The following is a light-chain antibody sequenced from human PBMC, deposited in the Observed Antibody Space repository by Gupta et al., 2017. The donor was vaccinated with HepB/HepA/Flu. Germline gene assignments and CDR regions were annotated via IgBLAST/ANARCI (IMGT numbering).Light chain of an antibody. J-gene: IGKJ3*01. V-gene: IGKV3-20*01. CDR3: QQYCSSPLT. CDR1: QSVSSSY. CDR2: GAS. Sequence: EIMLTHSPGTLSLSPGERATLSCRASQSVSSSYLAWYQQKPVQAPRLLIYGASSRATGVPDRFSGSGSGTDFTLPISRREPEDFAVYYCQQYCSSPLTFGHGTKVDIK.